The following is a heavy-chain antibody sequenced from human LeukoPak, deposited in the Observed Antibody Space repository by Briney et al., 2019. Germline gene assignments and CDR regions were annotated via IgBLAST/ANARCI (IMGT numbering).Heavy chain of an antibody. D-gene: IGHD2/OR15-2a*01. CDR2: INPNSGGT. CDR3: ARVEYLSDAFDI. CDR1: GYTFTGYY. V-gene: IGHV1-2*02. J-gene: IGHJ3*02. Sequence: ASVKVSCKASGYTFTGYYMHWVRQAPGQGLEWMGWINPNSGGTNYAQKFQGRVTMTRDTSISTAYMELSRLRSDNTAVYYCARVEYLSDAFDIWGQGTMVTVSS.